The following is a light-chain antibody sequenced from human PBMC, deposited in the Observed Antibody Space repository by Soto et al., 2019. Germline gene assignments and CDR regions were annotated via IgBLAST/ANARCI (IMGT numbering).Light chain of an antibody. Sequence: DIQMTQSPSSLSAAIGDRVTITCRASQSIKNYLNWYQHKPGAAPKLLIFGASNLESGVPSRFSGSGSGTEFTLSISSLQPEDFAVYYCQQYDNSPGYTFGQGTKLEIK. V-gene: IGKV1-39*01. CDR3: QQYDNSPGYT. J-gene: IGKJ2*01. CDR2: GAS. CDR1: QSIKNY.